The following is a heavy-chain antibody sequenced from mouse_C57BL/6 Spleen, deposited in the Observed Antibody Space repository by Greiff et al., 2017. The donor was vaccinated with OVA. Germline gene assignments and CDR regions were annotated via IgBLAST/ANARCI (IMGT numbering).Heavy chain of an antibody. CDR3: AKEKRDGYYGAMDY. CDR2: IDPNSGGT. V-gene: IGHV1-72*01. CDR1: GYTFTSYW. J-gene: IGHJ4*01. Sequence: QVHVKQLGAELVKPGASVKLSCKASGYTFTSYWMHWVKQRPGRGLEWIGRIDPNSGGTKYNEKFKSKATLTVDKPSSTAYMQLSSLTSEDSAVYYCAKEKRDGYYGAMDYWGQGTSVTVSS. D-gene: IGHD2-3*01.